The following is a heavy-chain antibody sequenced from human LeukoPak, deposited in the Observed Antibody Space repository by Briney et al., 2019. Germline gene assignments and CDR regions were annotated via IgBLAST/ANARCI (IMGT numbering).Heavy chain of an antibody. Sequence: GGSLRLSCAASGFTFSSYSMNWVRQAPGKGLEWVSSISSSSSYIYYADSVKGRFTISRDNAKNSLYLQMNSLRAEDTAVYYCARDYCSSTSCYIWEYYYYYYGMDVWGQGTTVTVSS. CDR3: ARDYCSSTSCYIWEYYYYYYGMDV. J-gene: IGHJ6*02. D-gene: IGHD2-2*02. CDR1: GFTFSSYS. V-gene: IGHV3-21*01. CDR2: ISSSSSYI.